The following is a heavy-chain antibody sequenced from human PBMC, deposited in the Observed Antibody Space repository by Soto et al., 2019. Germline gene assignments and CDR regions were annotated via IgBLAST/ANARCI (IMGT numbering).Heavy chain of an antibody. CDR3: ARSSIAARPYYYYGMDV. V-gene: IGHV5-51*01. J-gene: IGHJ6*02. D-gene: IGHD6-6*01. CDR2: IYPGDSDT. Sequence: PGESLKISCKGSGYSFTSYWIGWVRQMPGKGLEWMGIIYPGDSDTRYSPSFQGQVTISADKSIGTAYLQWSSLKASDTAMYYCARSSIAARPYYYYGMDVWGQGTTVTVSS. CDR1: GYSFTSYW.